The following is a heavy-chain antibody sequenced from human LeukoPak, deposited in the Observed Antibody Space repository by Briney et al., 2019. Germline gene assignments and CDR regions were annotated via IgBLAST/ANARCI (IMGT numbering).Heavy chain of an antibody. CDR2: IKQDGSEK. Sequence: HPGGSLRLSCAAAGFTFSSYGMHWVRQAPGKGLEWVANIKQDGSEKYYVDSVKGRFTISRDNAKNSLYLQMNSLRAEDTAVYYCARDMCSGGSCHQDNIPDAFDIWGQGTMVTVSS. V-gene: IGHV3-7*01. J-gene: IGHJ3*02. CDR3: ARDMCSGGSCHQDNIPDAFDI. D-gene: IGHD2-15*01. CDR1: GFTFSSYG.